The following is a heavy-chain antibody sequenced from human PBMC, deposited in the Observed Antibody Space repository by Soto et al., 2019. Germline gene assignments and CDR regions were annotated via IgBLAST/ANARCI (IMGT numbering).Heavy chain of an antibody. Sequence: GGSLRLSCAASGVSGFTFSKYAMNWVRQAPGKGLEWVSSISSSSSYIYYADSVKGRFTISRDNAKNSLYLQMNSLRAEDTAVYYCARDGVWGSYRYTPYYFDYWGQGTLVTVSS. D-gene: IGHD3-16*02. V-gene: IGHV3-21*01. J-gene: IGHJ4*02. CDR1: GVSGFTFSKYA. CDR3: ARDGVWGSYRYTPYYFDY. CDR2: ISSSSSYI.